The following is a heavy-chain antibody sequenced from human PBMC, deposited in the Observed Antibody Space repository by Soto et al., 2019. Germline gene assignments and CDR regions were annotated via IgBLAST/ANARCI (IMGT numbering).Heavy chain of an antibody. CDR1: GYTFTGYY. D-gene: IGHD1-1*01. V-gene: IGHV1-2*02. CDR2: INPNSGST. CDR3: ARDPSGGWNDGEVQGNY. Sequence: ASVKVSCKASGYTFTGYYIHWVRQAPGQGLEWMGWINPNSGSTNYAQKFQGKVTMSRDTSISAASMELSRLRSDDTAVYYCARDPSGGWNDGEVQGNYWGQGTLVTVSS. J-gene: IGHJ4*02.